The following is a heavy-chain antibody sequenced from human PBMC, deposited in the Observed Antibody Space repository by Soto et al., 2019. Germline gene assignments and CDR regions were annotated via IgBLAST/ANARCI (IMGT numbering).Heavy chain of an antibody. CDR2: IYSGGYT. V-gene: IGHV3-53*01. CDR3: ATQPGGGGY. D-gene: IGHD3-10*01. CDR1: GFTVSNNY. Sequence: EVQLVESGGGLIQPGGSLRLSCAVSGFTVSNNYMSWVRQAPGKGLEGVSVIYSGGYTAYGDSVKGRFTISRDNSKNTIFLKMNTRGADHPAVYSCATQPGGGGYWGQGTLVTVSS. J-gene: IGHJ4*02.